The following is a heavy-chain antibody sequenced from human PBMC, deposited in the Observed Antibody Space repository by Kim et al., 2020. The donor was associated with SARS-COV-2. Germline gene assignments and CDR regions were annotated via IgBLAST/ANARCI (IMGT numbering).Heavy chain of an antibody. CDR3: ARESSASSSRLCAFDY. CDR2: IIPIFGTA. J-gene: IGHJ4*02. Sequence: SVKVSCKASGGTFSSYAISWVRQAPGQGLEWMGGIIPIFGTANYAQKFQGRVTITADESTSTAYMELSSLRSEDTAVYYCARESSASSSRLCAFDYWGQGTLVTVSS. CDR1: GGTFSSYA. V-gene: IGHV1-69*13. D-gene: IGHD6-13*01.